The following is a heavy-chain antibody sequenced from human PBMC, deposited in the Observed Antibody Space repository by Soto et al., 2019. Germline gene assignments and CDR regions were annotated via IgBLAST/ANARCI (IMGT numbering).Heavy chain of an antibody. D-gene: IGHD6-6*01. CDR3: ARHKGESSSSGWFDP. V-gene: IGHV5-51*01. Sequence: GESLKISCKGSGYSFTSYWIGWVRQMPGKGLEWMGIIYPGDSDTRYSPSFQGQVTISADKSISTAYLQWSSLKASDTAMYYCARHKGESSSSGWFDPWGQGTLVTVSS. J-gene: IGHJ5*02. CDR2: IYPGDSDT. CDR1: GYSFTSYW.